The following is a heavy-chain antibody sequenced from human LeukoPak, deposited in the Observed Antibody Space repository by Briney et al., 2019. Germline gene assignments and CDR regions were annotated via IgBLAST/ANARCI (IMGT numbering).Heavy chain of an antibody. J-gene: IGHJ4*02. CDR1: GYTFSTYY. Sequence: GASVKVSCKASGYTFSTYYMHWVRQAPGQGLEWMGWISAYNGNANYAQKLQGRVTMTTDTSTSTAYMELRSLRSDDTAVYYCARDTNVATSDYWGQGTLVTVSS. D-gene: IGHD5-12*01. CDR2: ISAYNGNA. CDR3: ARDTNVATSDY. V-gene: IGHV1-18*04.